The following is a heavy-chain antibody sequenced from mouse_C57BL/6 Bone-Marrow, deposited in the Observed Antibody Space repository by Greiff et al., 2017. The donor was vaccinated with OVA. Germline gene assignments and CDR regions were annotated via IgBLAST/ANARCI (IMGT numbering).Heavy chain of an antibody. Sequence: VKLQESGAELVRPGTSVKMSCKASGYTFTNYWIGWAKQRPGHGLEWIGDIYPGGGYTNYNEKFKGKATLTADKSSSTAYMQFSSLTSEDSAIYYCARGPVVEGYFDVWGTGTTVTVSS. CDR2: IYPGGGYT. CDR3: ARGPVVEGYFDV. V-gene: IGHV1-63*01. J-gene: IGHJ1*03. CDR1: GYTFTNYW. D-gene: IGHD1-1*01.